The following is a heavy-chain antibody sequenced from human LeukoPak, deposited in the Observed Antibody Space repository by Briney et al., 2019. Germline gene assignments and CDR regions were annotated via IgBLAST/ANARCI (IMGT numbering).Heavy chain of an antibody. CDR2: IYTSGST. Sequence: SETLSLTCTVSGGSISSYYWSWIRQPPGKGLEWIGYIYTSGSTNYNPSLKSRVTISVDTSKNQFSLKLSSVTAADTAVYYCARWRSGYKLYYYYMDVWGKGTTVTVSS. V-gene: IGHV4-4*09. D-gene: IGHD5-18*01. CDR3: ARWRSGYKLYYYYMDV. J-gene: IGHJ6*03. CDR1: GGSISSYY.